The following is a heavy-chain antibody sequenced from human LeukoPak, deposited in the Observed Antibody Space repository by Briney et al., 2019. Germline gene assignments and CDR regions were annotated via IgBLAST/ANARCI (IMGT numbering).Heavy chain of an antibody. V-gene: IGHV4-39*02. CDR3: ARRENWFDS. Sequence: SETLSLTCNVSGASISGGGFFWGWIRQPPGKGLEWLGTIYYGGSTYYNPSPRSRVTMSADTSKNLFSLKLRSVTAAATPVYYCARRENWFDSWGQGTLVTVSS. CDR1: GASISGGGFF. J-gene: IGHJ5*01. CDR2: IYYGGST. D-gene: IGHD1-26*01.